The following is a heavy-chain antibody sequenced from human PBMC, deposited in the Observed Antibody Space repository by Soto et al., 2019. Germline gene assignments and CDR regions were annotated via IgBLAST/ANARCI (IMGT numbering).Heavy chain of an antibody. CDR1: GGSFSGYY. Sequence: SETLSLTCAVYGGSFSGYYWSWIRQPPGKGLEWIGEINHSGSTNYNPSLKSRVTISVDTSKNQFSLKLSSVTAADTAVYYCARGLYDYIWGSYRSFDYWGQGTLVTVSS. CDR3: ARGLYDYIWGSYRSFDY. J-gene: IGHJ4*02. D-gene: IGHD3-16*02. V-gene: IGHV4-34*01. CDR2: INHSGST.